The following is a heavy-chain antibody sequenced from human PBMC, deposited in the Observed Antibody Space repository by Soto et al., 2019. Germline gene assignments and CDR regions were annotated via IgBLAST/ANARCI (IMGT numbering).Heavy chain of an antibody. D-gene: IGHD6-13*01. CDR1: GYTLTSYY. V-gene: IGHV1-46*01. Sequence: ASVKVSCEESGYTLTSYYMHWVRQAPGQGLEWMGIINPSGGSTSYAQKFQGRVTMTRDTSTSTVYMELSSLRSEDTAVYYCAGIAAAAPSYYYYYYGMDVWGQGTTVTVSS. J-gene: IGHJ6*02. CDR2: INPSGGST. CDR3: AGIAAAAPSYYYYYYGMDV.